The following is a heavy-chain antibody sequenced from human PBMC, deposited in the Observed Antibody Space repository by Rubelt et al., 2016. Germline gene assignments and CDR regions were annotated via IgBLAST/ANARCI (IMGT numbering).Heavy chain of an antibody. V-gene: IGHV3-30*04. CDR1: GFTFSSYA. J-gene: IGHJ4*02. D-gene: IGHD3-10*01. Sequence: QVQLVESGGGVVQPGRSLRLSCAASGFTFSSYAMHWVRQAPGKGLEWVAVISYDGSNKYYADSVKGRFTYFAENSRSVLYMEGNSLGSGDTAVYYWARDWDYGSGSSIRWGQGTLVTVSS. CDR3: ARDWDYGSGSSIR. CDR2: ISYDGSNK.